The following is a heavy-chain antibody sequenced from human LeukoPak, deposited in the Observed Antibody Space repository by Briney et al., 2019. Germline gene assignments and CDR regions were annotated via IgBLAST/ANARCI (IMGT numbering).Heavy chain of an antibody. Sequence: GGSLRLSCAASGFTVSSNYMSWVRQAPGKGLEWVSVIYSGGSTYYADSVKGRFTISRDNSKDTLYLQMNSLRAEDTAVYYCARDRGIYCSSTSCPYYYYYYMDVSGKGTTVTVSS. CDR2: IYSGGST. CDR3: ARDRGIYCSSTSCPYYYYYYMDV. V-gene: IGHV3-53*01. J-gene: IGHJ6*03. D-gene: IGHD2-2*01. CDR1: GFTVSSNY.